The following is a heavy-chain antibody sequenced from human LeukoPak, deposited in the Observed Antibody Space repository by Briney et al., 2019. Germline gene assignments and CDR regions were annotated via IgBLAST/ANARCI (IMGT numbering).Heavy chain of an antibody. V-gene: IGHV1-18*01. CDR2: ISAYNGNT. Sequence: ASVKVSCKASGYTFTSYGISWVRQAPGQGLEWMGWISAYNGNTNYAQKLQGRVTMTTDTSTSTAYKELRSLRSDDTAVYYCARARDIAVAGTAPLGYWGQGTLVTVSS. J-gene: IGHJ4*02. CDR1: GYTFTSYG. D-gene: IGHD6-19*01. CDR3: ARARDIAVAGTAPLGY.